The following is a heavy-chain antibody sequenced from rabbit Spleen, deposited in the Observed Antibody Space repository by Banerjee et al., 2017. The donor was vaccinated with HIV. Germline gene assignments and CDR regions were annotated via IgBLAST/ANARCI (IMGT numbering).Heavy chain of an antibody. J-gene: IGHJ4*01. CDR2: VYTGNFKT. V-gene: IGHV1S45*01. CDR1: GIDFSRYYD. D-gene: IGHD4-2*01. Sequence: QQQLEESGGGLVKPGGTLTLTCKASGIDFSRYYDMCWVRQAPGKGLEWIGCVYTGNFKTYYASWAKGRFTISKTSSTTVTLQMTSLTVADTTTYFCARDAGSYDYIDGVFSLWGPGTLVTVS. CDR3: ARDAGSYDYIDGVFSL.